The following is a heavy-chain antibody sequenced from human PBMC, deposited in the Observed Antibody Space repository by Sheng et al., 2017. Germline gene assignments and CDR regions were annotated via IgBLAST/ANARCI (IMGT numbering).Heavy chain of an antibody. Sequence: QVQLQQWGAGLLKPSETLSLTCAVYGGSFSGYYWSWIRQPPGKGLEWIGEINHSGSTNYNPSLKSRVTISVDTSKNQFSLKLSSVTAADTAVYYCARGGYDSSGYYYASMIVGADAFEIWGQGTMV. J-gene: IGHJ3*02. CDR2: INHSGST. D-gene: IGHD3-22*01. CDR3: ARGGYDSSGYYYASMIVGADAFEI. CDR1: GGSFSGYY. V-gene: IGHV4-34*01.